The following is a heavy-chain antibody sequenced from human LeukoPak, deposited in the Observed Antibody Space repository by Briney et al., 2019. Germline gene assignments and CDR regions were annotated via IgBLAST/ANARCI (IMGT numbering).Heavy chain of an antibody. J-gene: IGHJ4*02. D-gene: IGHD3-22*01. CDR1: GGTFSSYA. CDR2: IIPIFGIA. V-gene: IGHV1-69*04. CDR3: ARDTYYYDSSGYYFDY. Sequence: ASVKVSCKASGGTFSSYAISWVRQAPGQGLEWKGRIIPIFGIANYAQKFQGRVTITADKSTSTAYMELSSLRSEDTAVYYCARDTYYYDSSGYYFDYWGQGTLVTVSS.